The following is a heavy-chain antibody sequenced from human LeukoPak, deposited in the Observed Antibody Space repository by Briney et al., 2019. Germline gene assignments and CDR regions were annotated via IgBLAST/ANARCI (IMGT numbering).Heavy chain of an antibody. D-gene: IGHD3-10*01. Sequence: SETLSLTCAVSGGSISSSNWWSWVRQPPGKGLEWIGEIYHSGSTNYNPSLKSRVTISVDTSKNQFSLKLSSVTAADTAVYYCARRRGSLYMDVWGKGTTVTVSS. J-gene: IGHJ6*03. CDR2: IYHSGST. V-gene: IGHV4-4*02. CDR1: GGSISSSNW. CDR3: ARRRGSLYMDV.